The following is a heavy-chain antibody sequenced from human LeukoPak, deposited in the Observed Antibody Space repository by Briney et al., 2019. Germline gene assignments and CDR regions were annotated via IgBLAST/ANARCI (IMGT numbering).Heavy chain of an antibody. D-gene: IGHD2-15*01. CDR1: GDSISTYY. J-gene: IGHJ5*02. V-gene: IGHV4-59*01. Sequence: PSETLSLTCTVSGDSISTYYWSWIRPSPGKGLEWIGYISYSGRTNYNPSLKSRVTISVDTSNNQFSLKLSSVTAADTAVYYCARDDGSRQNWFDPWGQGTLVTVSS. CDR3: ARDDGSRQNWFDP. CDR2: ISYSGRT.